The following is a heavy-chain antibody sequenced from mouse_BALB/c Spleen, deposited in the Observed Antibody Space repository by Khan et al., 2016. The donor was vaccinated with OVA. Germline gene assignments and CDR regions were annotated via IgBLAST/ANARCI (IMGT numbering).Heavy chain of an antibody. CDR1: GFSLATYG. V-gene: IGHV2-3*01. CDR2: IWGDGST. D-gene: IGHD1-1*02. J-gene: IGHJ1*01. Sequence: QVQLKESGPGLVAPSQSLSITCTVSGFSLATYGVSWVRQPPGKGLEWLGIIWGDGSTNYHSASISRLSISKDYSKSQVFLKLNSLQTDDTATYYCATVYYGGVSNWYFDVWGAGTTVTVSS. CDR3: ATVYYGGVSNWYFDV.